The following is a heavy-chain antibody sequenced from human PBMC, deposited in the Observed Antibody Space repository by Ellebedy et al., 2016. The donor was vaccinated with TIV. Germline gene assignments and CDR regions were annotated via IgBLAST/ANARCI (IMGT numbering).Heavy chain of an antibody. V-gene: IGHV3-21*01. CDR1: GFTFSSYS. CDR3: ARDLANP. Sequence: GESLKISXAASGFTFSSYSMNWVRQAPGKGLEWVSSISSSSSYIYYADSVKGRFTISRDNAKNSLYLQMNSLRAEDTAVYYCARDLANPWGQGTLVTVSS. J-gene: IGHJ5*02. CDR2: ISSSSSYI.